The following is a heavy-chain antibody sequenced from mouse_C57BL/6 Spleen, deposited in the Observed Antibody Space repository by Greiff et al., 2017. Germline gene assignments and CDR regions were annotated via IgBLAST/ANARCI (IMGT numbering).Heavy chain of an antibody. CDR2: IDPSDSET. CDR3: ATNPATDYAIDY. CDR1: GYTFTSYW. V-gene: IGHV1-52*01. J-gene: IGHJ4*01. D-gene: IGHD1-2*01. Sequence: VQLQQPGAELVRPGSSVKLSCKASGYTFTSYWMHWVKQRPIQGLEWIGNIDPSDSETHYNQKFKDKATLTVDKSSSTAYMQLSSLTSEDSAVYYCATNPATDYAIDYWGQGTSVTVSS.